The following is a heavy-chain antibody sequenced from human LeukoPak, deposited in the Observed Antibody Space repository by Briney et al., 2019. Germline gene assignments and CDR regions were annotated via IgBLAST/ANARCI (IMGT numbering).Heavy chain of an antibody. J-gene: IGHJ4*02. CDR1: GFTFSSYS. D-gene: IGHD2-2*01. Sequence: GGSLRLSCAASGFTFSSYSMNWVRQAPGKGLEWVSSISSSSSYIYYADSVKGRFTISRDNAKNSLYLQMNSLRAEDTAVYYCARSIGCSSTSCYLDYWGQGTLVTVSS. CDR2: ISSSSSYI. V-gene: IGHV3-21*01. CDR3: ARSIGCSSTSCYLDY.